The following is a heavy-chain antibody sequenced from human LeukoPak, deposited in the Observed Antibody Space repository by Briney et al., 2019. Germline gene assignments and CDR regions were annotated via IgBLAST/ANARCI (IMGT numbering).Heavy chain of an antibody. CDR1: GFTFSDYY. CDR2: ISSSGSTI. V-gene: IGHV3-11*01. CDR3: SREATVTTSSWFDP. D-gene: IGHD4-17*01. Sequence: GGSLRLSCAASGFTFSDYYMSWIRQAPGKGLEWVSYISSSGSTIYYADSVKGRFTISRDNAKNSLYLQMNSLRAEDKAVYYCSREATVTTSSWFDPWGQGTLVTVSS. J-gene: IGHJ5*02.